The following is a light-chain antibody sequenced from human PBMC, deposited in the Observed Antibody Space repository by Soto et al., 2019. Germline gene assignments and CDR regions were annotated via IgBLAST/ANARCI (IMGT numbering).Light chain of an antibody. CDR1: TSDIGGYDY. J-gene: IGLJ2*01. CDR2: EVS. Sequence: QSALTQPPSASGSPGQTVTISCSGTTSDIGGYDYVSWYQRHPGKAPKLMIFEVSNRPSGVPDRFSGSKSGNTASLTVSGLQVEDEAEYYCSSYAASNRLLFGGGTKLPVL. V-gene: IGLV2-8*01. CDR3: SSYAASNRLL.